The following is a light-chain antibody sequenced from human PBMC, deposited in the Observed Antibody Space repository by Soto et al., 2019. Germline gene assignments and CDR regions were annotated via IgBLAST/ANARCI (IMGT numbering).Light chain of an antibody. J-gene: IGKJ1*01. V-gene: IGKV3-15*01. CDR3: QQYNNWPWT. Sequence: EIVMTQSPVTLSVSPGERATLSCRASQNISRSLAWYQQKPGQGPSLLIYGTSTRAGGVPARFSGGGSGTEFTLTISSLQSEDFAVYSCQQYNNWPWTFGQGTKVDI. CDR1: QNISRS. CDR2: GTS.